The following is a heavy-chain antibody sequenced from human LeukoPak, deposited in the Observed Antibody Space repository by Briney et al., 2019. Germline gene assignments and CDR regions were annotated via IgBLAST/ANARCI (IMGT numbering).Heavy chain of an antibody. CDR3: AVVTVVSPAYYFDY. CDR2: INPSGGST. CDR1: GYTFTSNH. D-gene: IGHD4-23*01. J-gene: IGHJ4*02. Sequence: ASVKVSCKASGYTFTSNHIHWVRQAPGQGLEWMGIINPSGGSTSYAQKFQGRVTMTRDTSTSTVYMELSSLRSEDTAVYYCAVVTVVSPAYYFDYWGQGTLVTVSS. V-gene: IGHV1-46*01.